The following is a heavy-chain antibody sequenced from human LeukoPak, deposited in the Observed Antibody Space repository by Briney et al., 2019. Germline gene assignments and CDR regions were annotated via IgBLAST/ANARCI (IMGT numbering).Heavy chain of an antibody. CDR2: IYYSGST. V-gene: IGHV4-59*01. CDR1: GGSISSYC. Sequence: SETLSLTCTVAGGSISSYCWSWIRQPPGKGLEWIGYIYYSGSTNYNPSLKSRVTISVDTSKNQFSLKLSSVTAADTAVYYCAGESVKIWGGGYYFDYWGQGTLVTVSS. J-gene: IGHJ4*02. CDR3: AGESVKIWGGGYYFDY. D-gene: IGHD3-16*01.